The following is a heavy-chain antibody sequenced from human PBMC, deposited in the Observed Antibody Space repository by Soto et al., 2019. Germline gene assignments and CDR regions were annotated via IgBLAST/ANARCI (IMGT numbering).Heavy chain of an antibody. Sequence: QVQLQESGPGLVKPSGTLSLTCAVSGDSISSSKWWTWVRQPPGKGLEWIGDIFHSGDTNYNLSLKSRVFISIDKSQNQFSLKLSSVTAADTAVYYCAYSTGWYRHDIWGQGTLVTVSS. CDR3: AYSTGWYRHDI. D-gene: IGHD6-19*01. CDR1: GDSISSSKW. CDR2: IFHSGDT. J-gene: IGHJ3*02. V-gene: IGHV4-4*02.